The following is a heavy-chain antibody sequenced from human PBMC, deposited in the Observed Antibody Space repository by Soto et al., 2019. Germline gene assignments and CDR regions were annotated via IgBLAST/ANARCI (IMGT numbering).Heavy chain of an antibody. J-gene: IGHJ5*02. CDR1: GGSISSYY. Sequence: SETLSLTCTVSGGSISSYYWSWIRQPPGKGLEWIGYIYYSGSTNYNPSLKSRVTISVDTSKNQFSLELSSVTAADTAVYYCAREGFHDFWSGYRNWFDPWGQGTLVTAPQ. V-gene: IGHV4-59*01. D-gene: IGHD3-3*01. CDR3: AREGFHDFWSGYRNWFDP. CDR2: IYYSGST.